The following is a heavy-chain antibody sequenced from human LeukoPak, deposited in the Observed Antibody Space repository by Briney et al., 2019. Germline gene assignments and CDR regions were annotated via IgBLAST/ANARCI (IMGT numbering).Heavy chain of an antibody. J-gene: IGHJ5*02. CDR3: ASVLRYFDWPTRFDP. CDR1: GYTFTSYG. V-gene: IGHV1-18*01. D-gene: IGHD3-9*01. Sequence: ASVKVSCKASGYTFTSYGISWVRQAPGQGLEWMGWISAYNGNTNYAQKLQGRVTVTTDTSTSTAYMELRSLRSDDTAVYYCASVLRYFDWPTRFDPWGQGTLVTVSS. CDR2: ISAYNGNT.